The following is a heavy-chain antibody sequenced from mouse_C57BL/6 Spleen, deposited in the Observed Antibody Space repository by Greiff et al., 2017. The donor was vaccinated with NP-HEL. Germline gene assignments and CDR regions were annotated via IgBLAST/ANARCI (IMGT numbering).Heavy chain of an antibody. CDR1: GYTFTSYW. Sequence: QVQLQQSGAELAKPGASVKLSCKASGYTFTSYWMHWVKQRPGQGLEWIGYINPSSGYTKYNQKFKDKATLTVDKSSSTAYMQLSSLTFEDSAVYYCARWGWVCGSGGGYCAMDYWGQGTSVTVSS. CDR3: ARWGWVCGSGGGYCAMDY. J-gene: IGHJ4*01. V-gene: IGHV1-7*01. CDR2: INPSSGYT. D-gene: IGHD1-1*01.